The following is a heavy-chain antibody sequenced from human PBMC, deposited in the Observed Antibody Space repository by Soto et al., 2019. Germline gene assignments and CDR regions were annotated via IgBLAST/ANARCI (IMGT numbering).Heavy chain of an antibody. CDR2: TYYRSRWYN. CDR1: GDSVSSNSAA. CDR3: TRTEGYFDY. J-gene: IGHJ4*02. Sequence: PSETLSLTCAISGDSVSSNSAAWNWVRQSPSRGLEWLGRTYYRSRWYNDYAVSVKSRVIVNPDTSKNQFALQLKSVTPEDTAIYYCTRTEGYFDYWGQGTPVTVSS. V-gene: IGHV6-1*01.